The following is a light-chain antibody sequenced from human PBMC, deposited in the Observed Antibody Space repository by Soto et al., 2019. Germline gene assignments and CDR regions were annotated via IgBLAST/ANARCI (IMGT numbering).Light chain of an antibody. J-gene: IGLJ1*01. V-gene: IGLV2-23*01. CDR2: EGT. CDR1: SSDVGSYDL. Sequence: QSALTQPRSVSGSPGQSVTISCNGSSSDVGSYDLVSWYLQYPGKAPKVIIFEGTKRPSGVSDRFSGSKSGNTASLTISGLQTEDEADYYCCSYAGSRTYVFGPGTKVTGL. CDR3: CSYAGSRTYV.